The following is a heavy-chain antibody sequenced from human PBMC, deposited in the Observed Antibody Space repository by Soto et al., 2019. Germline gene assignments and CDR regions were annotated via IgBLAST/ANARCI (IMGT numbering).Heavy chain of an antibody. J-gene: IGHJ4*02. Sequence: GESLKISCKASGYNFTNYWLTWVRRVPGKGLEWMGRIDPHDSYTKYSPSFEGHVTLSVDKSIATASLQWHNLKASDTGIYYCARLDCATDCRQYFFDHWGKRSLVPV. CDR2: IDPHDSYT. CDR3: ARLDCATDCRQYFFDH. D-gene: IGHD2-15*01. CDR1: GYNFTNYW. V-gene: IGHV5-10-1*01.